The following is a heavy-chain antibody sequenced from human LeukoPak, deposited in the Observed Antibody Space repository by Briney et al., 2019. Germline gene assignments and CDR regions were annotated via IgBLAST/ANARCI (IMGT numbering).Heavy chain of an antibody. V-gene: IGHV4-59*01. CDR1: GGSISSYY. Sequence: PSETLSLTCTVSGGSISSYYWSWIRQPPGKGLEWIEYIYYSGSTNYNPSLKSRVTISVDTSKNQFSLKLSSVTAADTAVYYCARDPMGATGLDYWGQGAMVTVCS. CDR2: IYYSGST. J-gene: IGHJ4*02. D-gene: IGHD1-26*01. CDR3: ARDPMGATGLDY.